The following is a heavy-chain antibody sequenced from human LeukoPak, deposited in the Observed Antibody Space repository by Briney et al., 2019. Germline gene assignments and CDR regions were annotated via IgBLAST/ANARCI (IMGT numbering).Heavy chain of an antibody. CDR3: ARRYCSSTSCYFFDY. CDR1: GYSFTSYW. J-gene: IGHJ4*02. D-gene: IGHD2-2*01. V-gene: IGHV5-51*01. Sequence: GESLKISCKGSGYSFTSYWIGWVRQMPGKGLEWMGIIYPGDSDTRYSPSFQGQVTISAGKSISTAYLQWSSLKASDTAMYYCARRYCSSTSCYFFDYWGQGTLVTVSS. CDR2: IYPGDSDT.